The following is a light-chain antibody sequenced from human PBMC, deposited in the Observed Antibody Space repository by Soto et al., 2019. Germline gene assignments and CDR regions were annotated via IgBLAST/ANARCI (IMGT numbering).Light chain of an antibody. J-gene: IGLJ2*01. CDR1: SSNIGNNA. V-gene: IGLV1-36*01. CDR3: SAWDDSVKGPV. CDR2: YDD. Sequence: QLVLTQPPSVSAAPRQRVTISCSGSSSNIGNNAVNWYQQLPGKAPKLLIYYDDLVPSGVSDRFSGSRSGTSASLAIRGLQSEDEADYYCSAWDDSVKGPVFGGGTKVTVL.